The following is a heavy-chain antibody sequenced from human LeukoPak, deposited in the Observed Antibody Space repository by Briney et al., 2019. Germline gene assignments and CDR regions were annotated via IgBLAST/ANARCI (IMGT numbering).Heavy chain of an antibody. D-gene: IGHD3-10*01. V-gene: IGHV1-18*01. Sequence: ASVKVSCKASGYTFTRNGISWVRLAPGQGLEWMGWISAQNGNTKYADKFQDRVAMTTDTSTNTAYMELRSLRSDDTAVYYCARDYGSGSYDYWGQGTLVTVSS. CDR2: ISAQNGNT. J-gene: IGHJ4*02. CDR3: ARDYGSGSYDY. CDR1: GYTFTRNG.